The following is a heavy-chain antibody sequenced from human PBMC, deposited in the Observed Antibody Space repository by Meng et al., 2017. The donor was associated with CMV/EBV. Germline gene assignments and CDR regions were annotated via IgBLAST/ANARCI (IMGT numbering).Heavy chain of an antibody. CDR3: ASRYCSSTSCRYYGMDV. Sequence: SVKVSCKASGYTFTSYDINWVRQATGQGLEWMGGIIPIFGTANYAQKFQGRVTITTDESTSTAYMELSSLRSEDTAVYYCASRYCSSTSCRYYGMDVWGQGTTVTVSS. J-gene: IGHJ6*02. V-gene: IGHV1-69*05. D-gene: IGHD2-2*01. CDR1: GYTFTSYD. CDR2: IIPIFGTA.